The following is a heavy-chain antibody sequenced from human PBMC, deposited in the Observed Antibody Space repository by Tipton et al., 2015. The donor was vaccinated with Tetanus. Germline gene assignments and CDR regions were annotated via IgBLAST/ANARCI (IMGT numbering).Heavy chain of an antibody. Sequence: SLRLSCAVYGATFSTHWMHWVRQAPGKGLVWVSRISGDGSTTNYADSVEGRFTISRDNAKNTLYLQMNSLRADDTALYYCAREGSSGWFDPWGRGTLVTVPS. CDR2: ISGDGSTT. CDR3: AREGSSGWFDP. D-gene: IGHD1-26*01. V-gene: IGHV3-74*01. J-gene: IGHJ5*02. CDR1: GATFSTHW.